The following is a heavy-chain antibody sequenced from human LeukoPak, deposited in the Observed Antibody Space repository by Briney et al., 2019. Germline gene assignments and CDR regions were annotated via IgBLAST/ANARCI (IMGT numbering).Heavy chain of an antibody. Sequence: AASVKVSCKASGYTFTSYYVHWVRQAPGQGLEWMGIINPSGGGTSYAQKFQGRVTMTRDMSTSTVYMELSSLRSEDTAVYYCARGIPAYYYDSSESLDYWGQGTLVTVSS. CDR2: INPSGGGT. CDR1: GYTFTSYY. D-gene: IGHD3-22*01. J-gene: IGHJ4*02. V-gene: IGHV1-46*01. CDR3: ARGIPAYYYDSSESLDY.